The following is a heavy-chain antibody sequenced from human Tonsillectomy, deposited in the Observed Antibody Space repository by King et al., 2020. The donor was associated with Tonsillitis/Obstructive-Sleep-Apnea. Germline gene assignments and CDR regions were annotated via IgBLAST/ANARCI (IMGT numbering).Heavy chain of an antibody. J-gene: IGHJ6*02. CDR3: ASAGGYYSTMDV. D-gene: IGHD3-10*01. CDR2: IDPSDSYS. V-gene: IGHV5-10-1*01. Sequence: QLVQSGAEVKKPGESLRISCKGSGYSFTSYWISWVRQMPGKGLEWMGRIDPSDSYSDYSPSFQGHATISADKSISTAYLQWSSLKASDTAMYYCASAGGYYSTMDVWGHGTTVTVSS. CDR1: GYSFTSYW.